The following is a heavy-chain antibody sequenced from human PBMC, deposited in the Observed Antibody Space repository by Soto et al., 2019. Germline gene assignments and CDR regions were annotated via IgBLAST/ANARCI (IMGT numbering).Heavy chain of an antibody. CDR3: ARDLRIGVDRAMASEYYFEY. V-gene: IGHV1-46*01. CDR2: INPSGGST. D-gene: IGHD5-18*01. CDR1: GYTFTSYY. J-gene: IGHJ4*02. Sequence: ASVKVSCKASGYTFTSYYMHWVRQAPGQGLEWMGIINPSGGSTSYAQKFQGRVTMTRDTSTSTVYMELSSLRSEDAAVYYCARDLRIGVDRAMASEYYFEYWGQGTLVSVSS.